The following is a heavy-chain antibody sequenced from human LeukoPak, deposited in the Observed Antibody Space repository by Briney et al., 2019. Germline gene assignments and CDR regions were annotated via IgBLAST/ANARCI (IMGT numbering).Heavy chain of an antibody. J-gene: IGHJ4*02. CDR3: VGGYKFDY. D-gene: IGHD5-24*01. CDR1: GFTFSSYW. CDR2: INSDGSST. Sequence: GGSLRLSCAASGFTFSSYWMHWVRQAPGKGLVWVSRINSDGSSTSYADSVKGRLTISRDNAKKTLYLQMNSLRAEDTAVYHCVGGYKFDYRGQGTLVTVSS. V-gene: IGHV3-74*01.